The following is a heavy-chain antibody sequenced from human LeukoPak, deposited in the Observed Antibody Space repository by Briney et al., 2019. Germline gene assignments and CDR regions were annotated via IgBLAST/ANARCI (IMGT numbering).Heavy chain of an antibody. V-gene: IGHV4-38-2*02. CDR2: IYHSGST. D-gene: IGHD6-13*01. CDR1: GYSISSGYY. Sequence: SETLSLTCTVSGYSISSGYYWGWIRQPPGKGLEWIGSIYHSGSTYYNPSLKSRVTISVDTSKNQFSLKLSSVTAADTAVYYCARVSGIIAAAEFDYWGQGTLVTVSS. J-gene: IGHJ4*02. CDR3: ARVSGIIAAAEFDY.